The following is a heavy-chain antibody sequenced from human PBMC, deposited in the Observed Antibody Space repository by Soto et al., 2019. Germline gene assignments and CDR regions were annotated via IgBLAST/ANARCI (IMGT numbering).Heavy chain of an antibody. J-gene: IGHJ4*02. V-gene: IGHV3-23*01. Sequence: EVQLLESGGGLVQPGGSLRLSCAASGFTFSSYGMSWVRQAPGKGLEWVSVIGAGGGSTDYADSVKGRFTISRDNSKNTLHLQMKSLRAEDTAVYYCARSREIIASAGSFDYWGQGTLVTVSS. CDR3: ARSREIIASAGSFDY. D-gene: IGHD6-25*01. CDR1: GFTFSSYG. CDR2: IGAGGGST.